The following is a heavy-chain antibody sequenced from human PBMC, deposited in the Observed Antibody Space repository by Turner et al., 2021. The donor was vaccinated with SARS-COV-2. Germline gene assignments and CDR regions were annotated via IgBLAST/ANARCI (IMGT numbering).Heavy chain of an antibody. Sequence: QLQLQESGPGLVKPSETLSPTGTVPGGSISSRSYYWGWIRQPPGKGLEWIGSIYYSGSTYYNPSLKSRVTISVDTSKNQFSLKLSSVTAADTAVYYCATEMATISRYYYYGMDVWGQGTTVTVSS. CDR3: ATEMATISRYYYYGMDV. V-gene: IGHV4-39*02. CDR1: GGSISSRSYY. D-gene: IGHD5-12*01. J-gene: IGHJ6*02. CDR2: IYYSGST.